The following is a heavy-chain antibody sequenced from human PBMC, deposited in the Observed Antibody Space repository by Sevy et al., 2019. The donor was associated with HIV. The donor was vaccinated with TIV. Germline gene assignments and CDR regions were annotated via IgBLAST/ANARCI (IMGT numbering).Heavy chain of an antibody. J-gene: IGHJ4*02. CDR3: ARESIAVAGTRYYFDY. V-gene: IGHV3-33*01. D-gene: IGHD6-19*01. Sequence: GGSLRLSCAASGFTYSSYGMHWVRQAPGKGLEWVAVIWYDGSNKEYADSVKGRFTISRDNSKNTLYVQMNSLRAEDTAVYYCARESIAVAGTRYYFDYWGQGTLVTVSS. CDR1: GFTYSSYG. CDR2: IWYDGSNK.